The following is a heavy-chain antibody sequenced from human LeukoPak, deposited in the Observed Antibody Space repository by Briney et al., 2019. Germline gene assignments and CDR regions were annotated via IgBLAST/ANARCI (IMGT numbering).Heavy chain of an antibody. CDR2: ITSSGSSI. J-gene: IGHJ4*02. D-gene: IGHD6-19*01. CDR1: GFTFSSFE. Sequence: PGGSLRLSCAASGFTFSSFEMNWVRQAPGKGPEWVSYITSSGSSIYYADSVKGRFTMSRDNAKNSLYLQMNGLRAEDTAVYYCAGSIAVAGTLFDYWGQGALVTVSS. CDR3: AGSIAVAGTLFDY. V-gene: IGHV3-48*03.